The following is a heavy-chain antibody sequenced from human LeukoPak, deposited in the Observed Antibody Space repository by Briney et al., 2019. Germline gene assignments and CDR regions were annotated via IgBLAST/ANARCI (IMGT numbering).Heavy chain of an antibody. J-gene: IGHJ4*02. CDR2: ITPTYGLV. Sequence: ASVKVSCKASGGTFSRSTISWARQAPGQGLEWMGGITPTYGLVHYAQKFQGRVTLTTDTSTGTADLEMNSLTFEDTAVYYCATGTNGLYGSNRFQGYFDDWGQGTLVTVLS. V-gene: IGHV1-69*10. D-gene: IGHD6-13*01. CDR3: ATGTNGLYGSNRFQGYFDD. CDR1: GGTFSRST.